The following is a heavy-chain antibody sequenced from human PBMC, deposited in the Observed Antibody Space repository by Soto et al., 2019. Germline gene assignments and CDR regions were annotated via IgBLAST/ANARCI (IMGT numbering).Heavy chain of an antibody. CDR3: AKDRQFRSYYESAGHYND. CDR1: GFTFRNQD. D-gene: IGHD3-22*01. CDR2: ISGRGGVT. J-gene: IGHJ4*02. Sequence: EVQLLESGGGLVQPGGSLRLTCVGSGFTFRNQDMRWVRQAPGKGLXXXXGISGRGGVTYYADSVKGRFTISRDNSKNTLYLQMNNLRANDTAVYYCAKDRQFRSYYESAGHYNDWGQGTLVTVSS. V-gene: IGHV3-23*01.